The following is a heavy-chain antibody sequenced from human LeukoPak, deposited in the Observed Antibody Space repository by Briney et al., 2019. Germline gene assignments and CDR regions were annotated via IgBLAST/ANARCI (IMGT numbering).Heavy chain of an antibody. CDR3: AKDLRYCSGTSCYEASGMDV. CDR2: ISYDGSDK. CDR1: GFTFSSYG. J-gene: IGHJ6*02. Sequence: GGSLRLSCAASGFTFSSYGMHWVPQAPGKGLEWVAAISYDGSDKYYADSVKGRFTISKDNSKNTLSLQMNSLRAEDTAVFFCAKDLRYCSGTSCYEASGMDVWCQGTTVTVSS. D-gene: IGHD2-2*01. V-gene: IGHV3-30*18.